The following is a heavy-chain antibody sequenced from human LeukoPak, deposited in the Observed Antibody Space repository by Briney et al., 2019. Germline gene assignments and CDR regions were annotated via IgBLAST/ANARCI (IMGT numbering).Heavy chain of an antibody. D-gene: IGHD2-21*02. CDR2: INPNSGGT. CDR1: GYTFTGYY. J-gene: IGHJ4*02. CDR3: AREAYCGGDCYSFCF. Sequence: ASVKVSFKASGYTFTGYYMHWVRQAPGQGLEWMGWINPNSGGTNYAQKFQGRVTMTRDTSISTAYMELSRLRSDDTAVYYCAREAYCGGDCYSFCFWGQGTLVTVSS. V-gene: IGHV1-2*02.